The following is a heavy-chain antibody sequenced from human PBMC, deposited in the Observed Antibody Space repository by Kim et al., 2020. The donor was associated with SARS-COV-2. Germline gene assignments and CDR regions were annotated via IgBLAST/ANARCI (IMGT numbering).Heavy chain of an antibody. J-gene: IGHJ4*02. V-gene: IGHV4-59*01. Sequence: PSLKSRVTISVDTSKNQFSLKLSSVTAADTAVYYCARVGIVSSWYGVFDYWGQGTLVTVSS. CDR3: ARVGIVSSWYGVFDY. D-gene: IGHD6-13*01.